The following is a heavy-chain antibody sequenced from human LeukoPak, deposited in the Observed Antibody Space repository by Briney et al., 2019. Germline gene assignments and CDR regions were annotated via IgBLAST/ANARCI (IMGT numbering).Heavy chain of an antibody. V-gene: IGHV4-39*01. Sequence: MTSETLSLTCTVSGGSISSSSYYWGWIRQPPGKGLEWIGSIYYSGSTYYNPSLKSRVTISVDTSKNQFSLKLSSVTAADTAVYYCARRLAGPCSSTSCYYYYYYYMDVWGKGTTVAISS. CDR1: GGSISSSSYY. CDR2: IYYSGST. D-gene: IGHD2-2*01. J-gene: IGHJ6*03. CDR3: ARRLAGPCSSTSCYYYYYYYMDV.